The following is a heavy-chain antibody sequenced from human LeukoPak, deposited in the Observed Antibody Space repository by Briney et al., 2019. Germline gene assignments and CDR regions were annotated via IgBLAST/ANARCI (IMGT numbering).Heavy chain of an antibody. Sequence: PGGSLRLSCTASGFTFGRFAISWVRQAPGKGLEWISAISADSGGIFYADSVKGRFTISRDNSKNTVYLQMNSLRAEDTAVYYCAKEYFDSRNPIFDYWGQGTLVTVSS. V-gene: IGHV3-23*01. CDR1: GFTFGRFA. J-gene: IGHJ4*02. CDR3: AKEYFDSRNPIFDY. CDR2: ISADSGGI. D-gene: IGHD3-22*01.